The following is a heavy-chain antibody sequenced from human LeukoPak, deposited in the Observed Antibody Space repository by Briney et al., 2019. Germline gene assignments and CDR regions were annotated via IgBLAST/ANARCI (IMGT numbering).Heavy chain of an antibody. Sequence: SETLSLTCAVSGYSISSGYYWGWIRQPPGKGLEWIGSIYHSGSTYYNPSLKSRVTISVDTSKNQFPLKLSSVTAADTAVYYCAKIGYYYGPDYWGQGTLVTVSS. V-gene: IGHV4-38-2*01. CDR1: GYSISSGYY. J-gene: IGHJ4*02. D-gene: IGHD3-10*01. CDR3: AKIGYYYGPDY. CDR2: IYHSGST.